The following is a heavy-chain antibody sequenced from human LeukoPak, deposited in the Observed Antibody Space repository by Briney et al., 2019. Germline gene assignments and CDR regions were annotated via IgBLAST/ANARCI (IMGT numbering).Heavy chain of an antibody. J-gene: IGHJ6*02. Sequence: GGSLRLSCVASGFTFSSYSMNWVRQAPGKGLEWVSSISSSSSYIYYADSVKGRFTISRDNAKNSLYLQMNSLRAEDTAVYYCASVEMATIYYYYGMDVWGQGTTVTVSS. CDR1: GFTFSSYS. CDR2: ISSSSSYI. V-gene: IGHV3-21*04. D-gene: IGHD5-12*01. CDR3: ASVEMATIYYYYGMDV.